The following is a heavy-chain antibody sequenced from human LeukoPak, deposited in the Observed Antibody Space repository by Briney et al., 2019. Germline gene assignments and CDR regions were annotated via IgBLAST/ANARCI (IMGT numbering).Heavy chain of an antibody. J-gene: IGHJ4*02. Sequence: GGSLRLSCAVSGFTSSSSWMHWVRQAPGKGLVWVSHIKTDGSTTAYADSVKGRFTISSDNAKNTLYLQMNSLRAEDTAVYYCAKDGGSGWYGGNHFDYWGQGTLVTVSS. D-gene: IGHD6-19*01. CDR1: GFTSSSSW. CDR3: AKDGGSGWYGGNHFDY. V-gene: IGHV3-74*01. CDR2: IKTDGSTT.